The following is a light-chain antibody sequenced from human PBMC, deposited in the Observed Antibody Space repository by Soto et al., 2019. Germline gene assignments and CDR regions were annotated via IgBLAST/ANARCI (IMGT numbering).Light chain of an antibody. CDR2: SND. V-gene: IGLV1-44*01. Sequence: QSVLTQPPSASATPGQRVTISCSGRSSAVGSNTVNWYQQFPGAAPKLLIYSNDQRPSGVPDRFSASKSGTSASLAISGLQSEDEADYYCATWDDSLFGHVFGTGTKVTVL. CDR1: SSAVGSNT. CDR3: ATWDDSLFGHV. J-gene: IGLJ1*01.